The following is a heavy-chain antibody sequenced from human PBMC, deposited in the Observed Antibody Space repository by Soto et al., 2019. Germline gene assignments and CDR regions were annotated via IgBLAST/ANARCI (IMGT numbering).Heavy chain of an antibody. CDR2: INAGNGNT. J-gene: IGHJ5*02. D-gene: IGHD3-9*01. CDR1: GYTFTSYA. V-gene: IGHV1-3*01. Sequence: QVQLVQSGAEVKKPGASVKVSCKASGYTFTSYAMHWVRQAPGQSLEWMGWINAGNGNTKYSQKFQGRVTITRDTSASTAYMELSSLRSEDTAVYYCARAHYDILTGYSLNWFDPWGQGTLVTVSS. CDR3: ARAHYDILTGYSLNWFDP.